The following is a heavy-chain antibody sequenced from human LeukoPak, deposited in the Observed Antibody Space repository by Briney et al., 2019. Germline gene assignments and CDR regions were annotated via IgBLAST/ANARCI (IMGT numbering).Heavy chain of an antibody. D-gene: IGHD4-17*01. CDR3: ARGHTAVTRHLDF. J-gene: IGHJ4*02. CDR2: ISGSGGST. V-gene: IGHV3-23*01. Sequence: PGGSLRLSCAASGFTFRSYGMSWVRQAPGKGLEWVSAISGSGGSTYYADSVKGRFTISRDNAKSSLYLQMNSLRAEDTAVYYCARGHTAVTRHLDFWGQGTLVTVSS. CDR1: GFTFRSYG.